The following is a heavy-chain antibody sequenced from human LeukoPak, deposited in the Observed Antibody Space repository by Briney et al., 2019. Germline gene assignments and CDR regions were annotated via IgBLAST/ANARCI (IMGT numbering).Heavy chain of an antibody. CDR2: IYYSGST. Sequence: SETLSLTCSVSGGSISISTYYWGWIRQPPGKGLEWIGNIYYSGSTYYNPSLKSRVTISVDTSKNQFSLRLSSVTAADTAVYYCARLGTGYDSSGYSIGWFDPWGQGTLVTVSS. D-gene: IGHD3-22*01. V-gene: IGHV4-39*01. J-gene: IGHJ5*02. CDR1: GGSISISTYY. CDR3: ARLGTGYDSSGYSIGWFDP.